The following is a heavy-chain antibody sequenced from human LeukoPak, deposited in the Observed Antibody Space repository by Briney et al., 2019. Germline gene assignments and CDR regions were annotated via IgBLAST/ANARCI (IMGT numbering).Heavy chain of an antibody. CDR3: AREGGRAVPGRFDQ. CDR1: GINSRSSG. D-gene: IGHD6-13*01. V-gene: IGHV3-30*02. J-gene: IGHJ4*02. Sequence: PGGSLRLSCAASGINSRSSGMHWVPRAPGQRVGWVTFIQNDGSDKYYAASVKGRFTISRDKSKNTVYLHMASLRADDTALYYCAREGGRAVPGRFDQWGQGTLVTVSS. CDR2: IQNDGSDK.